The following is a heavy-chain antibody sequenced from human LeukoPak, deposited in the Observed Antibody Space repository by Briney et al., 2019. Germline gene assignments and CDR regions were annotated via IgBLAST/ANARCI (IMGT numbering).Heavy chain of an antibody. Sequence: TPSETLSLTCTVSGGSISSYYWSWIRQPPGKGLEWIGYIYYSGSTNYNPSLKSRVTISVDTSKNQFSLKLSSVTAADTAVYYCARDIRGPGTKYWDFWSGQADWGQGTLVTVSS. V-gene: IGHV4-59*01. CDR1: GGSISSYY. J-gene: IGHJ4*02. D-gene: IGHD3-3*01. CDR3: ARDIRGPGTKYWDFWSGQAD. CDR2: IYYSGST.